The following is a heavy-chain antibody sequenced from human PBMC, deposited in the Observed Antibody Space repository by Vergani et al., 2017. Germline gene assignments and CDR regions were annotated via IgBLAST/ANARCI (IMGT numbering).Heavy chain of an antibody. CDR3: ARVVAAAGTREVGWFDP. CDR2: ISAYNGNT. CDR1: GYTFTSYG. Sequence: QVQLVQSGAEVKKPGASVKVSCKASGYTFTSYGISWVRQAPGQGLEWMGWISAYNGNTNYAQKLQGRVTMTTDTSTSTAYMELRSLRSDDTAVYYCARVVAAAGTREVGWFDPWGQGTLVTVSS. J-gene: IGHJ5*02. D-gene: IGHD6-13*01. V-gene: IGHV1-18*01.